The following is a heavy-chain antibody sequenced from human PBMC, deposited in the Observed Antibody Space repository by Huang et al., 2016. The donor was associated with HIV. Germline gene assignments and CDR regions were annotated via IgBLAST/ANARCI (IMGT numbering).Heavy chain of an antibody. D-gene: IGHD3-3*01. CDR1: GFTFSSYG. Sequence: QVQLVESGGGVVQPGGSLRLSCAASGFTFSSYGMHWVRQAPGKGLGWVAIRRDDGSNKNYADSGKGRFTISRDNSKNTLYRQMNSLRAEDTALYYCAKSGDDFWSGYPVGYWGQGTLVTVSS. CDR2: RRDDGSNK. J-gene: IGHJ4*02. CDR3: AKSGDDFWSGYPVGY. V-gene: IGHV3-30*02.